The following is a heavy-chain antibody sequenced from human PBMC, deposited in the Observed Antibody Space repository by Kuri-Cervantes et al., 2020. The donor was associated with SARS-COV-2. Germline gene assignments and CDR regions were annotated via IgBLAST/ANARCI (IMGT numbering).Heavy chain of an antibody. V-gene: IGHV3-69-1*01. CDR2: ISSSSTI. CDR1: GFTFSDYY. J-gene: IGHJ3*02. Sequence: GESLKISCAASGFTFSDYYMNWVRQAPGKGLEWVSSISSSSTIYYADSVKGRFTISRDNAKNSLYLQMNSLRAEDTAVYYCARCPSSSWYSDAFDIWGQGTMVTVSS. D-gene: IGHD6-13*01. CDR3: ARCPSSSWYSDAFDI.